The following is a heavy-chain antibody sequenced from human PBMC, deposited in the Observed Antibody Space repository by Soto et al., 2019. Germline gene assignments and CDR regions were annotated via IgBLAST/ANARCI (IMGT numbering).Heavy chain of an antibody. J-gene: IGHJ5*02. CDR3: ASLGGVGAGNWSGP. D-gene: IGHD1-26*01. CDR1: GYSFSNYW. V-gene: IGHV5-10-1*01. Sequence: GESLKISCKGSGYSFSNYWISWVRQMPGKGLEWMGRIDPSDSWTHYSPSFQGHVTISADKSISTVYLQWSSLKASDTAMYYCASLGGVGAGNWSGPSVQGTLVTVSP. CDR2: IDPSDSWT.